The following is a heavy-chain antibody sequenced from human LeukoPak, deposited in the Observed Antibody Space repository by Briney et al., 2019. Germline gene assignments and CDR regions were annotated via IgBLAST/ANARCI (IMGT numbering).Heavy chain of an antibody. CDR3: ARSYESSDYPCFDY. V-gene: IGHV1-18*01. CDR2: ISGYNGNT. CDR1: GYTFTSYG. J-gene: IGHJ4*02. D-gene: IGHD3-22*01. Sequence: ASVKVSCKASGYTFTSYGISWVRQAPGQGLEWMGWISGYNGNTNYAQKLQGRVTMTTDTSTSTAYMELRSLRSDDTAVYYCARSYESSDYPCFDYWGQGTLVTVSA.